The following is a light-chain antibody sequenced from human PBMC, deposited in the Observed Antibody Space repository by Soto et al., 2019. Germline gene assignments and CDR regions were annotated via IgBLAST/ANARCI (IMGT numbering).Light chain of an antibody. CDR3: QQYNNLIT. V-gene: IGKV3-20*01. J-gene: IGKJ5*01. CDR1: KSFSRSY. Sequence: EIVLTQSPDTLSLSPWERVTLSCRASKSFSRSYLAWYQQKPGQALRLLIYGASSRATGIPARFSGSGSGTEFTLTISSLQSEDFAVYYCQQYNNLITFGQGTDWRL. CDR2: GAS.